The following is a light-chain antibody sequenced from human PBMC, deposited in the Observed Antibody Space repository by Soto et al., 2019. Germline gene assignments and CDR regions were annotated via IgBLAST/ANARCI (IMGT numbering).Light chain of an antibody. J-gene: IGLJ1*01. Sequence: SYELTQPPSVSVSPGQTASITCSGDKLGDKYVCWYQHKPGQSPVLAIYEDNKRPSGIPERFSASNSGNTATLTISGTQAMDEADYYCQAWDSSTANFVFGTGTKLTVL. V-gene: IGLV3-1*01. CDR3: QAWDSSTANFV. CDR1: KLGDKY. CDR2: EDN.